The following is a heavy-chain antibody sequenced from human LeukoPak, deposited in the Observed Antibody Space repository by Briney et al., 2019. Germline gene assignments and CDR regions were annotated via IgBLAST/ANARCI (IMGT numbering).Heavy chain of an antibody. CDR3: ARDLGYYYDSSGYYGGAQLDAFDI. CDR2: ISSNGGST. V-gene: IGHV3-64*01. Sequence: GGSLRLSCAASGFTFSSYAMHWVRQAPGKGLEYFSAISSNGGSTYYANSVKGRFTISRDNSKNTLYLQMGSLRAEDMVVYYCARDLGYYYDSSGYYGGAQLDAFDIWGQGTMVTVSS. J-gene: IGHJ3*02. D-gene: IGHD3-22*01. CDR1: GFTFSSYA.